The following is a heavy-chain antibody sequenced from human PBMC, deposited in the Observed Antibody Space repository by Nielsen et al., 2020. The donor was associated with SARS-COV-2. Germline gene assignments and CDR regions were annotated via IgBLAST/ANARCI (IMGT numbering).Heavy chain of an antibody. Sequence: GESLKISCAASGFTFSSLWMSWVRQVPGKGLEWVADIKPDGSEKFYVDSVKGRFTISRDNAKNSMSLQMNSLRPEDTALYYCAEGGLVYWGQGALVTVSS. D-gene: IGHD3-16*01. J-gene: IGHJ4*02. CDR3: AEGGLVY. CDR1: GFTFSSLW. V-gene: IGHV3-7*01. CDR2: IKPDGSEK.